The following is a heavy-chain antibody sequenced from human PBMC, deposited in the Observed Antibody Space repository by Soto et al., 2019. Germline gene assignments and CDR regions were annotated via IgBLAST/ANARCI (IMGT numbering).Heavy chain of an antibody. J-gene: IGHJ4*02. CDR1: GFTFSSYA. D-gene: IGHD3-10*01. V-gene: IGHV3-23*01. CDR3: AKDSQGAWFGELTAYFDY. CDR2: ISGSGGST. Sequence: GGSLRLSCAASGFTFSSYAMSWVRQAPGKGLEWVSAISGSGGSTYYADSVKGRFTISRDNSKNTLYLQMNSLRAEDTAVYYCAKDSQGAWFGELTAYFDYWGQGTLVTVSS.